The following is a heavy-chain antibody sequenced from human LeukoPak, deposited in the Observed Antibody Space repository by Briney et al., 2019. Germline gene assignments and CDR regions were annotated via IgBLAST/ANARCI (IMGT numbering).Heavy chain of an antibody. CDR1: GGSISSYY. Sequence: SETLSLTCTVSGGSISSYYWSWIRQPPGKGLEWIGYIYYSGSTNYNPSLKSRVTISVDTSENQFSLKLSSVTAADTAVYYCARSTPIAAEEHYFDYWGQGTLVTVSS. D-gene: IGHD6-13*01. V-gene: IGHV4-59*01. J-gene: IGHJ4*02. CDR2: IYYSGST. CDR3: ARSTPIAAEEHYFDY.